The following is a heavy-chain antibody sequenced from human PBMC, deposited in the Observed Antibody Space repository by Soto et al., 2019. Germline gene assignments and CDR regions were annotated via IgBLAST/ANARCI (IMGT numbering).Heavy chain of an antibody. CDR2: INANSGGT. CDR1: GYTFIGYY. J-gene: IGHJ6*02. D-gene: IGHD3-3*01. CDR3: APSRLTIFGPLDV. V-gene: IGHV1-2*02. Sequence: ASVKVSCKASGYTFIGYYMHLVRQAPGQGLEWMGWINANSGGTNYAQKFKGRVTMTRDTSTSTAYMDLSSLRSDDTAVYYCAPSRLTIFGPLDVWGQGTTVTVSS.